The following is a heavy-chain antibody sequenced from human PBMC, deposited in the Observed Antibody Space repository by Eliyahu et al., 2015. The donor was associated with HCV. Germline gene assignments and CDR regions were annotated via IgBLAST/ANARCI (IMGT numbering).Heavy chain of an antibody. D-gene: IGHD6-19*01. CDR1: GFTFDDYG. J-gene: IGHJ4*02. V-gene: IGHV3-9*01. CDR3: VRGHNSGWFSEDYYFDY. CDR2: INWNSGSR. Sequence: EIQLVESGGGLVQPGKSLRLSCVGSGFTFDDYGMHWVRQVPGKGLEWVSGINWNSGSRGYADSVKGRFTISRDNAKNSLYVQMNSLRTEDTALYYCVRGHNSGWFSEDYYFDYWGQGTLVTVSS.